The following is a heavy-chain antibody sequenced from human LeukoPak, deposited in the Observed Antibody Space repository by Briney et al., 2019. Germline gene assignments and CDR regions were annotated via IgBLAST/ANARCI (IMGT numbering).Heavy chain of an antibody. CDR2: IYYSGTT. D-gene: IGHD6-13*01. CDR1: GGSISSGDYS. J-gene: IGHJ4*02. Sequence: SQTLSLTCTVSGGSISSGDYSWNRIRQHPGKGLEWIGYIYYSGTTYYNPSLKSRVTISVDTSKNQFSLKLSSVTAADTAVYYCARNRYSSSWYPFDYWGQGTLVTVSS. CDR3: ARNRYSSSWYPFDY. V-gene: IGHV4-31*03.